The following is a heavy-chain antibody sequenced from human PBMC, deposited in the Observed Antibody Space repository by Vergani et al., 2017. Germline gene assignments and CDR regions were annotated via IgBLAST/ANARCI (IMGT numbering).Heavy chain of an antibody. CDR1: GFTFSSYG. CDR3: AKGQDYYDSSGPDYGAFDI. J-gene: IGHJ3*02. V-gene: IGHV3-30*18. CDR2: ISYDGSNK. Sequence: VQLLESGGGLVQPGGSLRLSCAASGFTFSSYGMHWVRQAPGKGLEWVAVISYDGSNKYYADSVKGRFTISRDNSKNTLYLQMNSLRAEDTAVYYCAKGQDYYDSSGPDYGAFDIWGQGTMVTVSS. D-gene: IGHD3-22*01.